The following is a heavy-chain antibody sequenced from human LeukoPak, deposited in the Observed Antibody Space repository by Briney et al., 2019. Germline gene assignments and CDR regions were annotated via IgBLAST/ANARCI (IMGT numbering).Heavy chain of an antibody. CDR2: ISGSGAST. J-gene: IGHJ4*02. Sequence: GGSLRLSCAASGLAFDSYAMSWVRQAPGKGLEWVSTISGSGASTYYADSVKGRFTISRDNSKNTLYLQMDSLRPEDTAVYYCAKVRGAAPKMSYFDYWGQGTLVTVSS. CDR1: GLAFDSYA. D-gene: IGHD6-13*01. V-gene: IGHV3-23*01. CDR3: AKVRGAAPKMSYFDY.